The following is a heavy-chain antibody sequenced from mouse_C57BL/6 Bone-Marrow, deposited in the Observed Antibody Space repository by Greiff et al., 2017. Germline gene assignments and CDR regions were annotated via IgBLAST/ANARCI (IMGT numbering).Heavy chain of an antibody. Sequence: EVKLMESGAELVRPGASVKLSCTASGFNIKDDYIHWVKQRPEQGLEWIGWIDPEIGDTDYASKFQGKATITSDTSSNTAYLQLSRLTSEDTAVYYCSSFDGNYFDVWGQGTPLTVAS. J-gene: IGHJ2*01. CDR2: IDPEIGDT. D-gene: IGHD2-3*01. V-gene: IGHV14-4*01. CDR3: SSFDGNYFDV. CDR1: GFNIKDDY.